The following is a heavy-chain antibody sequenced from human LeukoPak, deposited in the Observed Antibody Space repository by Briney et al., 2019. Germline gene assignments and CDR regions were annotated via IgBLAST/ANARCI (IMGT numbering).Heavy chain of an antibody. CDR2: ICSSGSST. V-gene: IGHV3-23*01. Sequence: PGGSLRLSCAASGFTLSSYAISWVRQTPGKGLERGSAICSSGSSTYYADSVKGRLTISRNNSKNTPYLQMNSLRAGDTAVYYCAKGQKTTIFGVVTPFDYWGQGTLVTVSS. D-gene: IGHD3-3*01. CDR1: GFTLSSYA. J-gene: IGHJ4*02. CDR3: AKGQKTTIFGVVTPFDY.